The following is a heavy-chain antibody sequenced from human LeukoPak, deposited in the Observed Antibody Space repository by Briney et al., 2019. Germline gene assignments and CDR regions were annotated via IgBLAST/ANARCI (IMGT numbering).Heavy chain of an antibody. J-gene: IGHJ4*02. CDR1: GGSISSYY. Sequence: SETLSLTCTVSGGSISSYYWSWIRQPPGKGLEWIGYIYYSGSTNYNPSLKSRVTISVDTSKNQFSLKLSSVTAADTAVYYCARETYYDFWSGYYNPNYFDYWGQGTLVTISS. CDR2: IYYSGST. CDR3: ARETYYDFWSGYYNPNYFDY. V-gene: IGHV4-59*01. D-gene: IGHD3-3*01.